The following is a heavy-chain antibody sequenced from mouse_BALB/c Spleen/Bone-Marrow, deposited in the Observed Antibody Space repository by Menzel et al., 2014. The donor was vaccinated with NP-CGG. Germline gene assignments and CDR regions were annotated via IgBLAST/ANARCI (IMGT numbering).Heavy chain of an antibody. J-gene: IGHJ3*01. CDR3: ARNYYYGSSYAWFAY. Sequence: DVMLVESGGGLVQPGGSRKLSCAASGFTFSSFGMHWVRQAPEKGLEWVAYISSGSSTIYYADTVKGRFTISRDNPKXTLFLQMTSLRSEDTAMYYCARNYYYGSSYAWFAYWGQGTLVTVSA. V-gene: IGHV5-17*02. CDR2: ISSGSSTI. D-gene: IGHD1-1*01. CDR1: GFTFSSFG.